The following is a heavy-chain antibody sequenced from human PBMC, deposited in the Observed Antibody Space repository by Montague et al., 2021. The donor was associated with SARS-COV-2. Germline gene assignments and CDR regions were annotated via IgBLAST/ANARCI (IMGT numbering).Heavy chain of an antibody. CDR3: SIGVGMIRGVVDF. V-gene: IGHV3-20*01. J-gene: IGHJ4*02. CDR2: ISRSGDST. CDR1: GFTFDDYG. D-gene: IGHD3-10*01. Sequence: SLRLSCAVSGFTFDDYGMSWVRQAPGKGLEWVSGISRSGDSTHYGDSVKGRFTISRDNAKNSLYLQMNSLRVENTAFYHCSIGVGMIRGVVDFWGQGILVSVSS.